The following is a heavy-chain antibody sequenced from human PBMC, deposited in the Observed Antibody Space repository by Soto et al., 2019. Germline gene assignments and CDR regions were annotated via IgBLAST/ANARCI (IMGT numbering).Heavy chain of an antibody. D-gene: IGHD6-13*01. Sequence: QVQLQQSGPGLVKPSQTLSLTCAISGDSVSSNSAAWNWIRQSPSRGLEWLGRTYYRSKWYNDYAVSVKSRITINPDTSKNQFSLQLNSVTPEDTAVYYCARDPGIAAAVLPAGGFDPWGQGTLVTVSS. V-gene: IGHV6-1*01. J-gene: IGHJ5*02. CDR3: ARDPGIAAAVLPAGGFDP. CDR2: TYYRSKWYN. CDR1: GDSVSSNSAA.